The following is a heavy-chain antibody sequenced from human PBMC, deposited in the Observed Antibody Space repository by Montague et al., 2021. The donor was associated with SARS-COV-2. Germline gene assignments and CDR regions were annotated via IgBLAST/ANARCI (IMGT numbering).Heavy chain of an antibody. CDR2: ISYDGSNK. CDR3: VRASLIKARIAVAGTTVY. D-gene: IGHD6-19*01. V-gene: IGHV3-30*09. Sequence: SLRLSCAASGFTFNNYAMHWVRQAPGKGLEWVAIISYDGSNKYYADSVKGLFAISRDNSKNTLYLQMNSLRAEDTAVYYCVRASLIKARIAVAGTTVYWGQGTLVTISS. CDR1: GFTFNNYA. J-gene: IGHJ4*02.